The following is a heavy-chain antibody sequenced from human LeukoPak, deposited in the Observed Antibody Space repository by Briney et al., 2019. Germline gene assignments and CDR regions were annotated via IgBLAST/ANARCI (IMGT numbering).Heavy chain of an antibody. CDR2: IFTGGFI. D-gene: IGHD6-13*01. V-gene: IGHV4-4*07. CDR3: ARHSMLSSTYFGVSDI. Sequence: SETLSLTCSVSGDSISRYYWNWIRQPAGRGLEWIGRIFTGGFINYNPSLSSRVTVSLDTSKNQVSLKLTSVTAADTAVYYYARHSMLSSTYFGVSDIWGQGTTVTVSS. J-gene: IGHJ3*02. CDR1: GDSISRYY.